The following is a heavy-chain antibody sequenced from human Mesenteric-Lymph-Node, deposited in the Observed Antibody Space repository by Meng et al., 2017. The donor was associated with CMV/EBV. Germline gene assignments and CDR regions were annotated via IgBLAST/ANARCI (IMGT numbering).Heavy chain of an antibody. Sequence: ASVKVSCKASGYTFTSNYMHWVRQAPGQGLEWMGIINPRGGSTRYAQKFQGRVTITADKSTSTAYMELSSLRSEDTAVYYCARLDGVVVPAARGPDAFDIWGQGTMVTVSS. CDR1: GYTFTSNY. CDR3: ARLDGVVVPAARGPDAFDI. V-gene: IGHV1-46*01. J-gene: IGHJ3*02. CDR2: INPRGGST. D-gene: IGHD2-2*01.